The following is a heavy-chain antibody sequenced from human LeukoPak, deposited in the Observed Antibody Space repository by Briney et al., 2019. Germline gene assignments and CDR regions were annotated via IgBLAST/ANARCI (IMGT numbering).Heavy chain of an antibody. D-gene: IGHD5-18*01. Sequence: PGGSLRLSCTASGFTFGDYAMSWFRQAPGKGLEWVGFIRSKAYGGTTEYAASVKGRFTISRDDSKSIAYLQMNSLKTEDTAVYYCTRDPFTAMVSRDAFDIWGQGTMVTVSS. J-gene: IGHJ3*02. V-gene: IGHV3-49*03. CDR2: IRSKAYGGTT. CDR3: TRDPFTAMVSRDAFDI. CDR1: GFTFGDYA.